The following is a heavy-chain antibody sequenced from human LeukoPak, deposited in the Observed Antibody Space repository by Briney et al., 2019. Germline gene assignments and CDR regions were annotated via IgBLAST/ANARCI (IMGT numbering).Heavy chain of an antibody. CDR2: IIPIFGTA. CDR1: GGTFSSYA. D-gene: IGHD3-10*01. CDR3: ARVRPARGQYYYYYMDV. V-gene: IGHV1-69*06. J-gene: IGHJ6*03. Sequence: SVKVSCKASGGTFSSYAISWVRQAPGQGLEWMGGIIPIFGTANYAQKFQGRVTITADKSTSTAYMELSSLRSEDTAVYYCARVRPARGQYYYYYMDVWGKGTTVTVSS.